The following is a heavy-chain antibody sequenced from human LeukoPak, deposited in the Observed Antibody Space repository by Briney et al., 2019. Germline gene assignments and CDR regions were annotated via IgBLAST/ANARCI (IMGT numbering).Heavy chain of an antibody. CDR1: GFTFSNAW. D-gene: IGHD4-17*01. Sequence: GGSLRLSCAASGFTFSNAWMSWVRQAPGKGLEWVGRIKSKTDGGTTDYAAPVKGRFTISRDDSKNTLYPQMNSLKTEDTAVYYCTTVGTVTPSAAFDIWGPGTIVTVSS. CDR2: IKSKTDGGTT. J-gene: IGHJ3*02. V-gene: IGHV3-15*01. CDR3: TTVGTVTPSAAFDI.